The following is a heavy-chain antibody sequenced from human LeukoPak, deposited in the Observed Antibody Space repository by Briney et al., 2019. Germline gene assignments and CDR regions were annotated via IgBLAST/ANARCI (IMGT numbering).Heavy chain of an antibody. Sequence: SETLSLTCTVSGGSISSYNWNWIRQPAGKGLEWIGHIYSSGSTNYNPSLKSQVTMSVDTSKNQFSLKVSSVTAADTAVYYCARGARAVGTTTYFDYWGQGTLVTVSS. D-gene: IGHD1-26*01. CDR3: ARGARAVGTTTYFDY. CDR1: GGSISSYN. V-gene: IGHV4-4*07. J-gene: IGHJ4*02. CDR2: IYSSGST.